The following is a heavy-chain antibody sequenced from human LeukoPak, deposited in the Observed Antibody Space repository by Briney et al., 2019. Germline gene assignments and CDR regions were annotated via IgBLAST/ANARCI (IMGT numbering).Heavy chain of an antibody. Sequence: DGSNKYYADSVKGRFTISRDNSKNTLYLQMNSLRAEDTAVYYCASNIWDVAARPKYYFDYWGQGTLVTVSS. CDR2: DGSNK. CDR3: ASNIWDVAARPKYYFDY. D-gene: IGHD6-6*01. V-gene: IGHV3-30-3*01. J-gene: IGHJ4*02.